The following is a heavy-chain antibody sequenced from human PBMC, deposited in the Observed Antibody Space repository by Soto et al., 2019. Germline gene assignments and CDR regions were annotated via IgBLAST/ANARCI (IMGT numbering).Heavy chain of an antibody. V-gene: IGHV4-34*01. CDR1: GGSFSGYY. J-gene: IGHJ5*02. D-gene: IGHD3-3*01. Sequence: PSETLSLTCAVYGGSFSGYYWSWIRQPPGKGLEWIGEINHSGSTNYNPSLKSRVTISVDTSKNQFSLKLSSVTAADTAVYYCARALPRSGYNWFDPWGQGTLVTVSS. CDR2: INHSGST. CDR3: ARALPRSGYNWFDP.